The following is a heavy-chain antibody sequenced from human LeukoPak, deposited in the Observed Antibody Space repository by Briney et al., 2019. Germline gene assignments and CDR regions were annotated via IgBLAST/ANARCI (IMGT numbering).Heavy chain of an antibody. V-gene: IGHV3-23*01. D-gene: IGHD3-9*01. CDR1: GFTFSDAW. CDR3: AKEGRDLRYFDWPATDY. J-gene: IGHJ4*02. Sequence: TGGSLRLSCVASGFTFSDAWMSWVRQAPGKGLEWVSAISGSGGSTYYADSVKGRFTISRDNSKNTLYLQMNSLRAEDTAVYYCAKEGRDLRYFDWPATDYWGQGTLVTVSS. CDR2: ISGSGGST.